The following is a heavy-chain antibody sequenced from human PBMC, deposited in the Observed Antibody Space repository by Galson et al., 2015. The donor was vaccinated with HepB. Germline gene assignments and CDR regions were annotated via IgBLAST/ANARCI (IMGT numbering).Heavy chain of an antibody. Sequence: ETLSLTCTVSGGSVSSGSYYWSWIRQPPGKGLEWIGYIYYSGSTNYNPSLKSRVTISVDTSKNQFSLKLSSVTAADTAVYYCARERSGSYYGFYYYYMDVWGKGTTVTVSS. J-gene: IGHJ6*03. V-gene: IGHV4-61*01. D-gene: IGHD1-26*01. CDR3: ARERSGSYYGFYYYYMDV. CDR2: IYYSGST. CDR1: GGSVSSGSYY.